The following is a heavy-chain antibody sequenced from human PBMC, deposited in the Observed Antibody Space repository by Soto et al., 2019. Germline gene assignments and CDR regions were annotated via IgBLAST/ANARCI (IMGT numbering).Heavy chain of an antibody. CDR2: INAGYGNT. V-gene: IGHV1-3*01. CDR1: GYTFSSYA. D-gene: IGHD7-27*01. Sequence: ASVKVSCKASGYTFSSYAMHWVRQAPGQRLEWMGWINAGYGNTKSSQKSQDRVTISRDTSASTAYMELTSLRSEDTAVYYCARDTGDGTFDFWGQGTLVTSPQ. CDR3: ARDTGDGTFDF. J-gene: IGHJ4*02.